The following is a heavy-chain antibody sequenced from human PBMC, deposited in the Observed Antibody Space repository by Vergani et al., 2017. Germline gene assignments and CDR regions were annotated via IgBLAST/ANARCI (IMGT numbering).Heavy chain of an antibody. CDR2: INPNSGGT. V-gene: IGHV1-2*02. CDR3: ARDNRLSSSWYGNWFDP. J-gene: IGHJ5*02. Sequence: QVQLVQSGAEVKKPGASVKVSCKASGYTFTGYYMHWVRQAPGQGLEWMGWINPNSGGTNYAQKFQGRVTMTRDTSISTAYMELSRLRSDDTAVYYCARDNRLSSSWYGNWFDPWGQGTLVTVSS. CDR1: GYTFTGYY. D-gene: IGHD6-13*01.